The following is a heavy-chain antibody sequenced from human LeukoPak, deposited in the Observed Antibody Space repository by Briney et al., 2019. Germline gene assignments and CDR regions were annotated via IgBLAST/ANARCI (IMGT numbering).Heavy chain of an antibody. Sequence: GGSLRLSCAASGFTFSSYAMSWVRQAPGKGLEWVSGISSSGGSTYYADSVKGRFTISRDNSKNTLYLQMNSLRAEDTAVYYCAKDLAARPSYYYYGMDVWGQGTTVTVSS. CDR2: ISSSGGST. CDR3: AKDLAARPSYYYYGMDV. J-gene: IGHJ6*02. D-gene: IGHD6-6*01. V-gene: IGHV3-23*01. CDR1: GFTFSSYA.